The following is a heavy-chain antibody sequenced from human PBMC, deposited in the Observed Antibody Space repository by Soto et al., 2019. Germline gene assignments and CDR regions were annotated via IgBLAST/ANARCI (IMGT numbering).Heavy chain of an antibody. CDR3: ARDISSEWLRLLGY. CDR2: ISAYNGNT. Sequence: ASVKVSCKASGYTFTSYGISWVRQAPGQGLEWMGWISAYNGNTNYAQKLQGRVTMTTDTSTSTAYMELRSLRSDDTAVYYCARDISSEWLRLLGYWGQGTLVTVSS. D-gene: IGHD5-12*01. CDR1: GYTFTSYG. V-gene: IGHV1-18*01. J-gene: IGHJ4*02.